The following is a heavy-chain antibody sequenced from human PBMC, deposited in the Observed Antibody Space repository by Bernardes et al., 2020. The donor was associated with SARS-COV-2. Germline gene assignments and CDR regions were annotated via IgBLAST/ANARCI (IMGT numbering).Heavy chain of an antibody. CDR2: ITWNSGSI. CDR3: AKDMAPRDAAAGPYDLYYYYYGMDV. J-gene: IGHJ6*02. V-gene: IGHV3-9*01. Sequence: GGSLRLSCAASGFTFNDYAMHWVRQIPGKGLEWVSGITWNSGSIGYADSVKGRFTISRDNAKNSLYLQMNSLRAEDTALYYCAKDMAPRDAAAGPYDLYYYYYGMDVWGQGTTVTVSS. D-gene: IGHD6-13*01. CDR1: GFTFNDYA.